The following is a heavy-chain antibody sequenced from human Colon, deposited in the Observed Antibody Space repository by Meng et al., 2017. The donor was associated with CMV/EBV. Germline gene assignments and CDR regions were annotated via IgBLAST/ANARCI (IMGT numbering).Heavy chain of an antibody. CDR1: GFTFTTFW. J-gene: IGHJ6*02. V-gene: IGHV3-7*01. CDR2: IKEDGTGQ. CDR3: VRYANSQYGMDV. D-gene: IGHD2-21*01. Sequence: GESLKISCAASGFTFTTFWMTSVRQAPGKGLEWVANIKEDGTGQWYVDSVKGRFTISRDDAKKSVYLQMNSLRAEDTAVYYCVRYANSQYGMDVWGQGTTVTVSS.